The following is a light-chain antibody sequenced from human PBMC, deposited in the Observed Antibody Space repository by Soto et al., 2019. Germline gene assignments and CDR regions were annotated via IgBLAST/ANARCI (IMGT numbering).Light chain of an antibody. J-gene: IGKJ4*01. V-gene: IGKV3-20*01. CDR1: QSVSNY. CDR2: GAS. Sequence: EIVLTQSPGTLSLSPGERATLSCRASQSVSNYLAWYQQKPGQAPRLLIYGASRRATGIPDRFSGSGSGTDFTLSITRLEPEDFAVYYCQQYGSSPPLTFGGGTKVEIK. CDR3: QQYGSSPPLT.